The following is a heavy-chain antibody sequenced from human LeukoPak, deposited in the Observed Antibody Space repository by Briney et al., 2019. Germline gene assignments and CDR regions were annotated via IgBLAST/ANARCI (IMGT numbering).Heavy chain of an antibody. Sequence: QPGGSLRLSCAASGSTFGSYEMNWVRQAPGKGLEWISYISSSGSTRYYADSVKGRFTVSRDNVKNSLYLQMNSLRAEDTALYYYAREGVAFDYWGQGTLVTVSS. CDR3: AREGVAFDY. CDR1: GSTFGSYE. J-gene: IGHJ4*02. V-gene: IGHV3-48*03. D-gene: IGHD3-3*01. CDR2: ISSSGSTR.